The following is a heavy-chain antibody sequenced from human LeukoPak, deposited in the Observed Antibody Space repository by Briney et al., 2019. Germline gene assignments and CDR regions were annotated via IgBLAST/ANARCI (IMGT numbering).Heavy chain of an antibody. Sequence: PSETLSLTCTVSGGSISSYYWSWIRQPPGKGLEWIGYIYYSGSTNYNPSLKSQVTISVDTSKNQFSLKLSSVTAADTAVYYCARSERGAFDIWGQGTMVTVSS. J-gene: IGHJ3*02. CDR2: IYYSGST. CDR1: GGSISSYY. V-gene: IGHV4-59*01. CDR3: ARSERGAFDI.